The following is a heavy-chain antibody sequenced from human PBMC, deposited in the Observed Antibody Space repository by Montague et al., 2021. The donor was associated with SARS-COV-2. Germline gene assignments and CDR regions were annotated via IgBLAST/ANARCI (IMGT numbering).Heavy chain of an antibody. CDR2: IYYSGSA. Sequence: SETLSLTCTVSGGSISSYYWSWIRQPLGKGLEWIGYIYYSGSAYYNPSLKSRVTISVDTSKNQFSLKLSSVTAADTAVYYCARVSVEMATMGVYYYYGMDVWGQGTTVTVSS. D-gene: IGHD5-24*01. J-gene: IGHJ6*02. CDR3: ARVSVEMATMGVYYYYGMDV. CDR1: GGSISSYY. V-gene: IGHV4-59*12.